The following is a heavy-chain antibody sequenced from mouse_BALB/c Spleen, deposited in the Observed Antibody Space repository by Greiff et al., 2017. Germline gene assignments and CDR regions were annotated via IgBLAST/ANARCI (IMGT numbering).Heavy chain of an antibody. CDR1: GFAFSSYD. J-gene: IGHJ4*01. CDR2: ISSGGGST. V-gene: IGHV5-12-1*01. CDR3: ARQWDEDYAMDY. Sequence: EVQRVESGGGLVKPGGSLKLSCAASGFAFSSYDMSWVRQTPEKRLEWVAYISSGGGSTYYPDTVKGRFTISRDNAKNTLYLQMSSLKSEDTAMYYCARQWDEDYAMDYWGQGTSVTVSS. D-gene: IGHD4-1*01.